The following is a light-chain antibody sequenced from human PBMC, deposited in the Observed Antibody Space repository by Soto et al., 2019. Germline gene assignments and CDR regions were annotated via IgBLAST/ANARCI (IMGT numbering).Light chain of an antibody. J-gene: IGKJ1*01. CDR1: QSLVHSDGNTY. Sequence: DVVMTQSPLSLPVTLGQPASISCRASQSLVHSDGNTYLNWFQQRPGQSPRRLIYKVSNWDSGVPDRFSVSGSGTDFTLKISRVEAEDVGVYYCMQGTHWPWTFGQGTKVEIK. CDR2: KVS. V-gene: IGKV2-30*02. CDR3: MQGTHWPWT.